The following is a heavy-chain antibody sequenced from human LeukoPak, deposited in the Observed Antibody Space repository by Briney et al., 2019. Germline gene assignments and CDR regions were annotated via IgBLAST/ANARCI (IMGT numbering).Heavy chain of an antibody. CDR3: AKVMAERRTRTSCFDY. J-gene: IGHJ4*02. CDR1: GFTFSNYW. CDR2: ISFDESDK. Sequence: PGGSLRLSCAASGFTFSNYWMSWVRQAPGKGLEWVAVISFDESDKHYADSVNGRFFVSRDTPMNTVHLQLNNLTSEDTAVYYCAKVMAERRTRTSCFDYWGQGALVTVSS. V-gene: IGHV3-30*18. D-gene: IGHD1-1*01.